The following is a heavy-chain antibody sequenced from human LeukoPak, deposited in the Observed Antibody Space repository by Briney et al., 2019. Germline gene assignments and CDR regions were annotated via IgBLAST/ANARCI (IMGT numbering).Heavy chain of an antibody. D-gene: IGHD3-10*01. Sequence: GESLKISCKGSGYSFSSYWINWVRQMPGKGLEWMGRIDPSDSYTKYNPSFQGHVTISADKSISTAYLQWSSLMASDTAMYYCARHTISDYWGQGTQVTVSS. CDR1: GYSFSSYW. J-gene: IGHJ4*02. CDR2: IDPSDSYT. CDR3: ARHTISDY. V-gene: IGHV5-10-1*01.